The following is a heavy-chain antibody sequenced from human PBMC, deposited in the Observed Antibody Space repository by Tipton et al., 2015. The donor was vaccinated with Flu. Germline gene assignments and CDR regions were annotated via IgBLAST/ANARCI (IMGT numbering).Heavy chain of an antibody. D-gene: IGHD6-13*01. CDR1: EFSFSSHS. V-gene: IGHV3-23*01. CDR3: AKRDTSRWYFNS. J-gene: IGHJ4*02. CDR2: ISPDSGST. Sequence: SLRLSCAASEFSFSSHSMSWVRQAPGKGLEWVSNISPDSGSTYYADSVKGRFTTSRDNSKNMLYLQMNSLRAEDTAVYYCAKRDTSRWYFNSWGQGTLVTVSS.